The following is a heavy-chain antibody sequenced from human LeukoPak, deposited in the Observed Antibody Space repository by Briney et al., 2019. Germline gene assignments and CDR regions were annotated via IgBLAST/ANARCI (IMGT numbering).Heavy chain of an antibody. CDR2: INPNSGGT. Sequence: ASVKVSCKASGYTFTGYYMHWVRQAPGQGLEWMGWINPNSGGTNYAQKFQGRVTMTRDTSISTAYMELSRLRSDDTAVYYCAGERLVAGSKPARWKNDYWGQGTLVTVSS. J-gene: IGHJ4*02. CDR1: GYTFTGYY. D-gene: IGHD6-19*01. V-gene: IGHV1-2*02. CDR3: AGERLVAGSKPARWKNDY.